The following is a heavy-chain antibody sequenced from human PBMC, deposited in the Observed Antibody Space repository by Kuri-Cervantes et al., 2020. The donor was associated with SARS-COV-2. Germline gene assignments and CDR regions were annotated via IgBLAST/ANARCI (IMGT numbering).Heavy chain of an antibody. CDR1: GCSISSSSYY. CDR2: IYYSSST. J-gene: IGHJ6*02. CDR3: ARHLWSDGMDV. Sequence: SETLCLTCTVSGCSISSSSYYWGWIRQPPGKGLEWIGSIYYSSSTYYNPSLNSRVTITVDTSKNHFSLKLSSVTAADTAVYYCARHLWSDGMDVWGQGTTVTVSS. V-gene: IGHV4-39*01. D-gene: IGHD2-8*02.